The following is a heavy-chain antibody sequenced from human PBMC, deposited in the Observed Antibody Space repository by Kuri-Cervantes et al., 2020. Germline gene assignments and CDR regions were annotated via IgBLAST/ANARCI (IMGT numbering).Heavy chain of an antibody. D-gene: IGHD3-10*01. CDR1: GYTFTGYY. J-gene: IGHJ4*02. CDR3: ARVGTMRSGSYYYLSPY. V-gene: IGHV1-8*02. Sequence: ASVKVSCKASGYTFTGYYMHWARQAPGQGLEWMGWMNPNSGNTGYAQKFQGRVTMTRNTSISTAYMELSSLRSEGTAVYYCARVGTMRSGSYYYLSPYWGQGTLVTVSS. CDR2: MNPNSGNT.